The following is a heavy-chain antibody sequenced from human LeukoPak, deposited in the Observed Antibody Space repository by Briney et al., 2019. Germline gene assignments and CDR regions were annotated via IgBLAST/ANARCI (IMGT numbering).Heavy chain of an antibody. CDR3: AREMEDYYGSGSYYMFGY. Sequence: SVKVSCKASGGTFSSYAISWVRQAPGQGLEWMGRIIPILGIANYAQKFQGRVTITADKSTSTAYMELSSLRSEDTAVYYCAREMEDYYGSGSYYMFGYWGQGTLVTVSS. CDR1: GGTFSSYA. J-gene: IGHJ4*02. CDR2: IIPILGIA. V-gene: IGHV1-69*04. D-gene: IGHD3-10*01.